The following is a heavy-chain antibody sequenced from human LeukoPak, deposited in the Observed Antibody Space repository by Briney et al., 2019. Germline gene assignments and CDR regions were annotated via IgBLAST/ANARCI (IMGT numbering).Heavy chain of an antibody. CDR3: ASHRYYYYYMDV. Sequence: EPSETLSLTCTVSGGSISSSSYYWGWIRQPPGKALEWIGSIYYSGSTYYNPSLKSRVTISVDTSKNQFSLKLSSVTAADTAVYYCASHRYYYYYMDVWGKGTTVTVSS. CDR2: IYYSGST. V-gene: IGHV4-39*07. CDR1: GGSISSSSYY. J-gene: IGHJ6*03.